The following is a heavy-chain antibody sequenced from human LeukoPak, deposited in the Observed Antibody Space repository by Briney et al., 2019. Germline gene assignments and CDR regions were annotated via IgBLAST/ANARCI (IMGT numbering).Heavy chain of an antibody. D-gene: IGHD3-22*01. V-gene: IGHV1-69*04. Sequence: ASVKVFCKASGGTFSSYAISWVRQALGQGLEWMGRIIPILGIANYAQKFQGRVTITADKSTSTAYMELSSLRSEDTAVYYCARVVDDSRSDYFDYWGQGTLVTVSS. CDR2: IIPILGIA. J-gene: IGHJ4*02. CDR1: GGTFSSYA. CDR3: ARVVDDSRSDYFDY.